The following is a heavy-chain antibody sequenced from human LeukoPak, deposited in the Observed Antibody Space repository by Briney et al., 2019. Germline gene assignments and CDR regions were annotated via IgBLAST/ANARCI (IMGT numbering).Heavy chain of an antibody. Sequence: ASVKVSCKASGGTFSSYAISWVRQATGQGLEWMGWMNPNSGNTGYAQKFQGRVTMTRNTSISTAYMELSSLRSEDTAVYYCARRSSVGAFDYWGQGTLVTVSS. V-gene: IGHV1-8*02. CDR2: MNPNSGNT. D-gene: IGHD1-26*01. CDR3: ARRSSVGAFDY. J-gene: IGHJ4*02. CDR1: GGTFSSYA.